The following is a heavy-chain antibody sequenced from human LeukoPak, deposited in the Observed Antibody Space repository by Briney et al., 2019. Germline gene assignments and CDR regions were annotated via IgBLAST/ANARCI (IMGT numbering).Heavy chain of an antibody. CDR1: GYTFTSYY. Sequence: GASVKVSCKVSGYTFTSYYMHWVRQAPGQGLEWMGIINPSGGSTSYAQKFQGRVTMTRDTSTSTVYMELSSLRSEDTAVYYCSRDTQGSSRRAEYYQHWGQGTLVTVSS. D-gene: IGHD6-13*01. CDR2: INPSGGST. J-gene: IGHJ1*01. V-gene: IGHV1-46*01. CDR3: SRDTQGSSRRAEYYQH.